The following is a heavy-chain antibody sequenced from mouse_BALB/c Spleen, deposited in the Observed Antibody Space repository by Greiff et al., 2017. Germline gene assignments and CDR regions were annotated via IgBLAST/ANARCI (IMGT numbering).Heavy chain of an antibody. D-gene: IGHD1-1*01. CDR1: GFTFSSYT. CDR3: TRVGITTVVRYFDV. J-gene: IGHJ1*01. V-gene: IGHV5-6-4*01. CDR2: ISSGGSYT. Sequence: EVMLVESGGGLVKPGGSLKLSCAASGFTFSSYTMSWVRQTPEKRLEWVATISSGGSYTYYPDSVKGRFTISRDNAKNTLYLQMSSLKSEDTAMYYCTRVGITTVVRYFDVWGAGTTVTVSS.